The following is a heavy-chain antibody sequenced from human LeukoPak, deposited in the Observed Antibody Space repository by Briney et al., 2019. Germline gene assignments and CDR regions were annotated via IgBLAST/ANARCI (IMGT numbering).Heavy chain of an antibody. D-gene: IGHD5-18*01. CDR1: GYTFTNHG. Sequence: ASVKVSCKASGYTFTNHGFSWVRQAPGQGLEWMGWISTYNDKTNYAQKFQGRVTMTTDTSTSTAYMELRSLRSDDTAVYYCARDGGYNSGYYDYRGQGTPVTVSS. J-gene: IGHJ4*02. CDR2: ISTYNDKT. V-gene: IGHV1-18*01. CDR3: ARDGGYNSGYYDY.